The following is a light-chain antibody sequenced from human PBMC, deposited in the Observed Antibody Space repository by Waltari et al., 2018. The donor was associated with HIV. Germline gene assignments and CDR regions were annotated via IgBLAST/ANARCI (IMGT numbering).Light chain of an antibody. V-gene: IGLV1-44*01. J-gene: IGLJ1*01. CDR1: SSNIGSNT. CDR3: AAWDDSLNGAYV. CDR2: SNS. Sequence: QSVLTQPPSASGTPGQRVTISCSGSSSNIGSNTVNWYQQLPGTAPKLLIYSNSHRPYGVPDRFSGAKSGTSASLAISGLQSEDEADYYCAAWDDSLNGAYVFGTGTKVTVL.